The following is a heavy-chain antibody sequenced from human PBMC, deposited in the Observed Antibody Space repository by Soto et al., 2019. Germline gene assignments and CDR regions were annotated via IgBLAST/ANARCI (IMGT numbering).Heavy chain of an antibody. J-gene: IGHJ4*02. CDR1: GGSCSGYY. V-gene: IGHV4-34*01. CDR3: ARARWLRSSFAY. CDR2: INHSGST. Sequence: SETLSLTCAVYGGSCSGYYWSWIRQPPGKGLEWIGEINHSGSTNYNPSLKSRVTISVDTSKNQFSLMLSSVTAADTAVYYCARARWLRSSFAYWGQGTLVPVSS. D-gene: IGHD5-12*01.